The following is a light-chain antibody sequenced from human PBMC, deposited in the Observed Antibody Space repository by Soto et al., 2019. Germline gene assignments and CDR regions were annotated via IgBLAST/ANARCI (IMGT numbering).Light chain of an antibody. Sequence: EIHVTQSPATLSASVGDRVTITCRASQSISTWLAWYQQKPGKAPKPLIYDASTLKTGVPSRFSGSGSGSEFNFTITGLQPDDFATYLCQQYNTYATFGQGTRLEIK. J-gene: IGKJ5*01. CDR3: QQYNTYAT. CDR2: DAS. CDR1: QSISTW. V-gene: IGKV1-5*01.